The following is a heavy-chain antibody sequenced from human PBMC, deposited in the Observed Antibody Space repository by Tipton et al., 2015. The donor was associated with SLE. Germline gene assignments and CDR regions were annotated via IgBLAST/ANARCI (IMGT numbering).Heavy chain of an antibody. CDR2: VYAAGTPDTT. Sequence: TLSLTCSVSGMSIKNYNWWGWIRQPPGKGLEWIGSVYAAGTPDTTDYNPSLKSRVTISMDKSKNHFSLEMTSVTAADTAVYYCAKGWANSSDWELDLWGRGTLVTVSS. J-gene: IGHJ5*02. CDR3: AKGWANSSDWELDL. CDR1: GMSIKNYNW. D-gene: IGHD3-22*01. V-gene: IGHV4-28*03.